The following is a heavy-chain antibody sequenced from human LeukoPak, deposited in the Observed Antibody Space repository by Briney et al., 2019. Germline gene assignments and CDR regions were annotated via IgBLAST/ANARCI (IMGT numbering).Heavy chain of an antibody. Sequence: PSETLSLTCTVSGGSISSSSYYWGWIRQPPGKGLEWIGSIYYSGSTYYNPSLKSRVTISVDTSKNQFSLKLSSVTAADTAVYYCAQVRDGEQLWVDSWGQGTLVTVSS. J-gene: IGHJ4*02. CDR3: AQVRDGEQLWVDS. CDR1: GGSISSSSYY. CDR2: IYYSGST. D-gene: IGHD5-18*01. V-gene: IGHV4-39*07.